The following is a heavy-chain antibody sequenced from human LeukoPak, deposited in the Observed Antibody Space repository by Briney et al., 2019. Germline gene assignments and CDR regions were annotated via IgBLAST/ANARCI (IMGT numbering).Heavy chain of an antibody. V-gene: IGHV1-8*03. J-gene: IGHJ4*02. D-gene: IGHD3-22*01. Sequence: ASVNVSCTASRYTFTRYDINWVREAAGQGLEWMGWMNPNTGRTGFAQKFQGRLIITRDTSTSTAYMELRSLTSEDTAVYYCARLSETPDYYSNGGYYQLGYWGQGTPVTVSS. CDR1: RYTFTRYD. CDR2: MNPNTGRT. CDR3: ARLSETPDYYSNGGYYQLGY.